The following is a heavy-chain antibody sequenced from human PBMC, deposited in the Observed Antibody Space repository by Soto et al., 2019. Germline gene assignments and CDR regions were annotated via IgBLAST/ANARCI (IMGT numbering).Heavy chain of an antibody. CDR2: ISPHNGNT. CDR1: GYTFNTYF. CDR3: ARDTGNSFDY. J-gene: IGHJ4*02. Sequence: HVQLVQSGGELKKPGASVKVSCNTSGYTFNTYFITWVRQAPGQGLEWMGWISPHNGNTNYAEKFQGRVTMTADTITKKAYMELRNLRIDDTAVYYCARDTGNSFDYWGQGTPGTVSS. V-gene: IGHV1-18*01.